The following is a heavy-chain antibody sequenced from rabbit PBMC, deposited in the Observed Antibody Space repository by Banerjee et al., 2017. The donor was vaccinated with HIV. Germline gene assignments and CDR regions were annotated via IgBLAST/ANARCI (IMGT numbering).Heavy chain of an antibody. D-gene: IGHD1-1*01. CDR2: INIVTGKS. CDR1: GVSFSMSSY. CDR3: ARDLVAVIGWNFNL. Sequence: QSLEESGGDLVKPGASLTLTCTASGVSFSMSSYMCWVRQAPGKGLEWIACINIVTGKSVYASWAKGRFTMSRTSSTTVTLQMTSLTAADSATYFCARDLVAVIGWNFNLWGPGTLVTVS. J-gene: IGHJ4*01. V-gene: IGHV1S40*01.